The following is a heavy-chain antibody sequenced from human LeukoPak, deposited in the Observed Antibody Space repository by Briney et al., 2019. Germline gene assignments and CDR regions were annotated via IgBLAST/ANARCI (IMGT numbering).Heavy chain of an antibody. CDR2: INAVNGNT. J-gene: IGHJ5*02. V-gene: IGHV1-3*01. D-gene: IGHD2-15*01. Sequence: PWASVKASWNAAGYTFTSYAMHWVRQPPRQRLEWMGWINAVNGNTKYSQKFQGRLTITRDTSASTAYMELSSLRSEDTAVYYCARSPDIVVVVAAWGWFDPWVQGTVVTVSS. CDR1: GYTFTSYA. CDR3: ARSPDIVVVVAAWGWFDP.